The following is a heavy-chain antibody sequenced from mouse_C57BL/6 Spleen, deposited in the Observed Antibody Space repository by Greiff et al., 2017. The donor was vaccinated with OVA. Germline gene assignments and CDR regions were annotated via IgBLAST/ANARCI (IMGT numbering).Heavy chain of an antibody. CDR1: GFTFSDYY. Sequence: EVQLVESEGGLVQPGSSMKLSCTASGFTFSDYYMAWVRQVPEKGLEWVANINYDGSSTYYLDSLKSRFIISRDNTKNILYLQMSRLKSEDTATYYCARGVYYYGSSSTWYFDVWGTGTTVTVSS. CDR3: ARGVYYYGSSSTWYFDV. D-gene: IGHD1-1*01. J-gene: IGHJ1*03. CDR2: INYDGSST. V-gene: IGHV5-16*01.